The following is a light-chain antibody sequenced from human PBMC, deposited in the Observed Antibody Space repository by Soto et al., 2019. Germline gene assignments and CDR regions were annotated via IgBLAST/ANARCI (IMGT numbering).Light chain of an antibody. V-gene: IGLV1-51*01. CDR1: SSNIGNKC. CDR3: GTWDSSLSAYV. J-gene: IGLJ1*01. CDR2: DNN. Sequence: QSVLTQPPSVSAAPGQKVTISCSGSSSNIGNKCVSWYQQLPGTAPKLLIYDNNKRPSGIPDRVSGSKSGTSATLGITGLQTGDEADYYCGTWDSSLSAYVFGTGTKVTVL.